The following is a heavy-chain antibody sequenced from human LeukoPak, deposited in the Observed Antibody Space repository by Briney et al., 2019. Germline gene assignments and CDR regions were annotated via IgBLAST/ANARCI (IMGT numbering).Heavy chain of an antibody. D-gene: IGHD3-16*02. J-gene: IGHJ4*02. V-gene: IGHV1-46*01. CDR2: INPSGGST. Sequence: GASVKVSCKASGYTFTSYYMHWVRQAPGQGLEWMGIINPSGGSTSYAQKFQGRVTITADESTSTAYMELSSLRSEDTAVYYCARAYDYVWGSYRSSHFDYWGQGTLVTVSS. CDR3: ARAYDYVWGSYRSSHFDY. CDR1: GYTFTSYY.